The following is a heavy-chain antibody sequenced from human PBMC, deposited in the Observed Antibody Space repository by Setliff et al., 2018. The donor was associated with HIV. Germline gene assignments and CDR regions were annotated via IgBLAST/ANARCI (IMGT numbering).Heavy chain of an antibody. J-gene: IGHJ5*02. CDR2: IKTGSGSP. V-gene: IGHV7-4-1*02. Sequence: GASVKVSCKASGYSFTNYAINWVRQAPGQGLEWMGWIKTGSGSPTYAQDFTGRFVFSVDTSVTTAYLQISSLKAEDTAVYYCARALYGDYGGDLNWLDPWGQGTLVTV. D-gene: IGHD4-17*01. CDR1: GYSFTNYA. CDR3: ARALYGDYGGDLNWLDP.